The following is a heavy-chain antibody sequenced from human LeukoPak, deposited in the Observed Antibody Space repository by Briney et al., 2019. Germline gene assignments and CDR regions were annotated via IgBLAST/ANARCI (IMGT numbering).Heavy chain of an antibody. V-gene: IGHV3-11*01. D-gene: IGHD1-26*01. CDR1: GFTFSASY. J-gene: IGHJ4*02. CDR3: ATNVGATVY. CDR2: ISSSGTTI. Sequence: GGSLRLSCAASGFTFSASYMTWIRQAPGKGLEWISYISSSGTTIYYADSVKGRFTLSRDNARNSLYLQLNSLRAEDTAVYFCATNVGATVYWGQGTLVAVSS.